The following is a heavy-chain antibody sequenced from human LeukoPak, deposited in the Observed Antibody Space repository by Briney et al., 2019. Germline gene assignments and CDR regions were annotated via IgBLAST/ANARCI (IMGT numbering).Heavy chain of an antibody. V-gene: IGHV4-4*07. J-gene: IGHJ4*02. CDR2: IYSTGST. Sequence: SETLSLTCTVSGGPISSYYWSWIRQPAGKGLEWIGRIYSTGSTNYNPSLKSRVTMSVDTSKNQFSLRLRSVAAADTAVYYCARQIASAGTAGFDFWGQGALVTVSS. D-gene: IGHD6-13*01. CDR1: GGPISSYY. CDR3: ARQIASAGTAGFDF.